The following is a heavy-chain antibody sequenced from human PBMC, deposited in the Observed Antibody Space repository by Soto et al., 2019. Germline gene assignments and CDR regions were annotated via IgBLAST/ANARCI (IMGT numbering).Heavy chain of an antibody. D-gene: IGHD3-3*01. V-gene: IGHV1-8*01. CDR3: ARGQVSTIPTKYYYYYGMDG. CDR1: GYTFTSYD. CDR2: MNPNSGNT. Sequence: ASVKVSCKASGYTFTSYDINWVRQATGQGLEWMGWMNPNSGNTGYAQKFQGRVTMTRNTSISTAYMELSSLRSEDTAVYYCARGQVSTIPTKYYYYYGMDGWGQGTTVTVSS. J-gene: IGHJ6*02.